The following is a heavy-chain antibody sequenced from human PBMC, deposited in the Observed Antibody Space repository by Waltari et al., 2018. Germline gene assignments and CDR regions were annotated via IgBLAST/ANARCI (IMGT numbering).Heavy chain of an antibody. Sequence: EVQLVESGGGWVQPGRSLRLSCAASGFNFDDFAMHWVRQAPGKGMEWVSALSWNGDFKGYADSVKGRFTISRDNAKNSLFLQMNSLRAEDTALYYCTRDISAAAGRAIDYWGQGTLVTVSS. V-gene: IGHV3-9*01. CDR1: GFNFDDFA. D-gene: IGHD6-13*01. CDR3: TRDISAAAGRAIDY. J-gene: IGHJ4*02. CDR2: LSWNGDFK.